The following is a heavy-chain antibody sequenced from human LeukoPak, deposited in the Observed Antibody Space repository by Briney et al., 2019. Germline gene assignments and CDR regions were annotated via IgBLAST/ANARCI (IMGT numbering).Heavy chain of an antibody. Sequence: PSETLSLTCTVSGGSISSGDYYWSWIRQPPGKGLEWIGYISHSGNSYFNPSLKRRIILSVDTSKNQFSLKLSSVTAADTAVYYCARQPSTRYCSSATCYTLDIWGQGTMVTVSS. V-gene: IGHV4-30-4*08. CDR2: ISHSGNS. D-gene: IGHD2-2*02. J-gene: IGHJ3*02. CDR3: ARQPSTRYCSSATCYTLDI. CDR1: GGSISSGDYY.